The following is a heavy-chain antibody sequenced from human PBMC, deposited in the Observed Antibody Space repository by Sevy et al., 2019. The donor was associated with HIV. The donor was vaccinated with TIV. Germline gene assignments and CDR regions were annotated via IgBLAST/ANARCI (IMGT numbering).Heavy chain of an antibody. D-gene: IGHD2-15*01. CDR3: ARDLGYCSGGSCYGPWFDP. J-gene: IGHJ5*02. V-gene: IGHV3-21*01. CDR2: ISSSSSYI. Sequence: GGSLRLSCAASGFTFSSYSMNWVCQAPGKGLEWVSSISSSSSYIYYADSVKGRFTISRDNAKNSLYLQMNSLRAEDTAVYYCARDLGYCSGGSCYGPWFDPWGQGTLVTVSS. CDR1: GFTFSSYS.